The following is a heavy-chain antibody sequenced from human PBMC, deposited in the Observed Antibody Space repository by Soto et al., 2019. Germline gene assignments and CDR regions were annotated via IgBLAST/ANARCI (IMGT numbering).Heavy chain of an antibody. CDR3: ARDFECYYSSGYYLIDY. D-gene: IGHD3-22*01. CDR1: GFTFSSYG. V-gene: IGHV3-33*01. CDR2: IWYDGSNK. J-gene: IGHJ4*02. Sequence: GGSLRLSCAASGFTFSSYGMHWVRQAPGKGLEWVAVIWYDGSNKYYADSVKGRFTISRDNSKNTLYLQMNSLRAEDTAVYYCARDFECYYSSGYYLIDYWGQGTLVTVSS.